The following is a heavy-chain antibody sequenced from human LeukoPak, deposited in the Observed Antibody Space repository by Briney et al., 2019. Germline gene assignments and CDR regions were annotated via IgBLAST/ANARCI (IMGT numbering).Heavy chain of an antibody. J-gene: IGHJ6*03. CDR3: ARGPDPYYYYMDV. CDR2: IYYSGST. CDR1: GGSISSYY. V-gene: IGHV4-59*01. Sequence: SETLSLTCTVSGGSISSYYWSWIRQPPGKGLEWIGYIYYSGSTNYNPSLKSRVTISVDTSKNQFSLKLSSVTAADTAVYYCARGPDPYYYYMDVWGKGTTVTVSS.